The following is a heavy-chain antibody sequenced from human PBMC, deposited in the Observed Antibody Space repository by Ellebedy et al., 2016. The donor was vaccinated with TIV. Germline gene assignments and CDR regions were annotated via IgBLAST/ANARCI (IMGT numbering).Heavy chain of an antibody. Sequence: GESLKISCAGSGFNFGDYSMNWVRQAPGKGLEWISYINAGGERIYYADSVKGRFTISRDNARNILYLHMNSLRDEDTAVYYCARDFDCSSATCYDGGFDYWGQGTLVTVSS. J-gene: IGHJ4*02. CDR3: ARDFDCSSATCYDGGFDY. CDR1: GFNFGDYS. D-gene: IGHD2-2*01. CDR2: INAGGERI. V-gene: IGHV3-48*02.